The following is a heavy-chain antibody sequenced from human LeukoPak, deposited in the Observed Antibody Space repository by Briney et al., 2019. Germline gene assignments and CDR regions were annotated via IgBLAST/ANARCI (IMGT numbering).Heavy chain of an antibody. CDR3: AKDRVSPGFNWFDP. CDR1: GFTFSSYA. J-gene: IGHJ5*02. D-gene: IGHD2/OR15-2a*01. V-gene: IGHV3-23*01. Sequence: GGSRRLSCAASGFTFSSYAMSWVRQAPGKGLEWVSAISGSGGSTYYADSVKGRFTISRDNSKSTVYLQMNSLRTEDTAVYYCAKDRVSPGFNWFDPWGQGTLVTVSS. CDR2: ISGSGGST.